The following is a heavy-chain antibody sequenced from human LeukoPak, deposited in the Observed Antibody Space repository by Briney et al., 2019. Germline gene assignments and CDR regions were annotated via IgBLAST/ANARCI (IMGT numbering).Heavy chain of an antibody. V-gene: IGHV1-24*01. J-gene: IGHJ5*02. Sequence: ASVEVSCKVSGYTLTELSMHWVRQAPGKGFEWMGRFDPEKGETIYAQKFQGRVTMTEDASTDTAYMELSSLRSEDTAVYYCARVGTLWFGELVWFDPWGQGTLVTVSS. CDR3: ARVGTLWFGELVWFDP. CDR1: GYTLTELS. CDR2: FDPEKGET. D-gene: IGHD3-10*01.